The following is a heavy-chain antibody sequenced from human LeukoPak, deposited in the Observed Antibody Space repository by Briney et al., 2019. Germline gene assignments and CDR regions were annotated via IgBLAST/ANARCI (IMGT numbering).Heavy chain of an antibody. CDR2: INHSGST. CDR1: GGSFSGYY. CDR3: ARLLLGYSYGYYYYYYMDV. V-gene: IGHV4-34*01. J-gene: IGHJ6*03. D-gene: IGHD5-18*01. Sequence: TSETLSLTCAVYGGSFSGYYWSWIRQPPGKGLEWIGEINHSGSTNYNPSLKSRVTISVDTSKNQFSLKLSSVTAADTAVYYCARLLLGYSYGYYYYYYMDVWGKGTTVTVSS.